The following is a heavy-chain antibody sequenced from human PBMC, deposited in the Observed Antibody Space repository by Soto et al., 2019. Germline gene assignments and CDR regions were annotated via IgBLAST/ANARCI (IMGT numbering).Heavy chain of an antibody. J-gene: IGHJ4*02. CDR2: IYYSGST. CDR3: ARGRCGGDCYANFDY. D-gene: IGHD2-21*02. CDR1: GGSISSGDYY. V-gene: IGHV4-30-4*01. Sequence: SETLSLTCTVSGGSISSGDYYWSWIRQPPGKGLEWIGYIYYSGSTYYNPSLKSRVTISVDTSKNQFSLKLSSVTAADTAVYYCARGRCGGDCYANFDYWGQGTRVTVS.